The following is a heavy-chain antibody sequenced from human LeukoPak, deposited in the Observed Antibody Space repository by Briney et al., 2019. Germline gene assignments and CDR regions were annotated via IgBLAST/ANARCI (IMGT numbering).Heavy chain of an antibody. D-gene: IGHD3-3*01. Sequence: PGRSLRLSCAASGFTFDDYAMHWVRQAPGKGLEWVSGISWNSGSIGYADSVKGRFTISRDNAKNSLYLQMNSLRAEDTALYYCAREAYYDFINWFDPWGQGTLVTVSS. J-gene: IGHJ5*02. CDR2: ISWNSGSI. CDR3: AREAYYDFINWFDP. CDR1: GFTFDDYA. V-gene: IGHV3-9*01.